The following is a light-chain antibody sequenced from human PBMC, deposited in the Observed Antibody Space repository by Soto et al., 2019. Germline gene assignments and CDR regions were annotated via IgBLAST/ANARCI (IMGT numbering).Light chain of an antibody. CDR1: QSISTW. V-gene: IGKV1-5*01. CDR3: QQYNTYSYT. CDR2: AAS. Sequence: DIQMTQSPSTLSASVGDRVTITCRASQSISTWLAWYQQKPGKAPKLLIYAASSLQRGVPSRFSGSGSGTQFTLTISSLQPDDFAIYYCQQYNTYSYTFGQGTKLEIK. J-gene: IGKJ2*01.